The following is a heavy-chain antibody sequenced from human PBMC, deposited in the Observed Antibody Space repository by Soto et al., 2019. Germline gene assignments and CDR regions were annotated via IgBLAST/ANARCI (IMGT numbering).Heavy chain of an antibody. CDR3: ARASIQKSTGGYYYYGMDV. CDR1: GGSISSYY. V-gene: IGHV4-59*01. D-gene: IGHD1-26*01. J-gene: IGHJ6*02. Sequence: SETLSLTCTVSGGSISSYYWSWMRQPPGKGLEWIGYIYYSGSTNYNPSLKSRVTISVDTSKNQFSLKLSSVTTADTAVYYCARASIQKSTGGYYYYGMDVWGQGTTVTVSS. CDR2: IYYSGST.